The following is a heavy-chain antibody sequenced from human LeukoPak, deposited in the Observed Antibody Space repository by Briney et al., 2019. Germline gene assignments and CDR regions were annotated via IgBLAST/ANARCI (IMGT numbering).Heavy chain of an antibody. Sequence: SGPTLVKPSETLSLTCTVSGGSISSYYWSWIRQPPGQGLEWIGYIYYSGSTSYNPSLKSRVTISVDTSKKQFSLKLSSVTAADTAFYYCARYIVSYPHDAFDIWGQGTMVTVSS. CDR1: GGSISSYY. J-gene: IGHJ3*02. V-gene: IGHV4-59*01. CDR2: IYYSGST. CDR3: ARYIVSYPHDAFDI. D-gene: IGHD1-26*01.